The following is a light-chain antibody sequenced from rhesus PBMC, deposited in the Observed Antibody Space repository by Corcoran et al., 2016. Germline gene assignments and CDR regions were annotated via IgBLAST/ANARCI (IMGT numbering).Light chain of an antibody. CDR2: GAP. J-gene: IGKJ4*01. V-gene: IGKV3-42*03. CDR1: QSGSSS. CDR3: QQYSNWLT. Sequence: EIVLTQSPATLSLSPGERATLSCRASQSGSSSLAWYQQKPEQAPRLLIYGAPSRATGIPDRFSGSGSGTDFPLTISSLEPEDFAVSYCQQYSNWLTFGGGTKVEIK.